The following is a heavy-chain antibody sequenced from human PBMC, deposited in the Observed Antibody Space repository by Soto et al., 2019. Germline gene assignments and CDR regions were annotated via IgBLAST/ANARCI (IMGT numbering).Heavy chain of an antibody. CDR2: VSSGSVYT. V-gene: IGHV3-11*06. CDR1: GFTFSDYY. J-gene: IGHJ4*02. CDR3: ARGFSLYCSGGSCYFVF. D-gene: IGHD2-15*01. Sequence: LRLSCAASGFTFSDYYMSWIRQAPGKGLEWVSYVSSGSVYTNYADSVKGRFTISRDNAKNSLYLQMNSLSAEDTAVYYCARGFSLYCSGGSCYFVFLGQGTMVTVPQ.